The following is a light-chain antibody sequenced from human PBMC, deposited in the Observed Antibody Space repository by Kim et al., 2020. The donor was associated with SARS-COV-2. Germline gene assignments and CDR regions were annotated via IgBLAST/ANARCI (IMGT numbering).Light chain of an antibody. V-gene: IGLV2-11*01. J-gene: IGLJ2*01. CDR1: SSDVGGYNY. CDR3: FSYAGSYGHVV. Sequence: QSALTQPRSVSGSPGQSVTISCTGTSSDVGGYNYVSWYQQHPGKAPKLMIYDVSKRPSGVPDRFSGSKSGNTASLTVSGLQAEDEADYYCFSYAGSYGHVVFGGGTQLTVL. CDR2: DVS.